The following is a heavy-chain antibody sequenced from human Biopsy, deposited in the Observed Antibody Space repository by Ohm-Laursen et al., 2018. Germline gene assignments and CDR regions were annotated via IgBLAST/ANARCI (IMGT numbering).Heavy chain of an antibody. CDR1: GFTFNAYW. D-gene: IGHD2-15*01. CDR3: VSFLKDLNMAV. V-gene: IGHV3-74*01. CDR2: IKSVGNWT. J-gene: IGHJ6*02. Sequence: GSLRLSCTASGFTFNAYWMYWVRQVPGKGLVWVSHIKSVGNWTNYADSVKGRFTISRDNAKNTLYLQMNSLRAEDTAVYYCVSFLKDLNMAVWGQGTTVTVSS.